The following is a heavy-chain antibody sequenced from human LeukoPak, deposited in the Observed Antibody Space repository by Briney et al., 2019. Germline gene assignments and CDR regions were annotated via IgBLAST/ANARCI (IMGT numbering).Heavy chain of an antibody. J-gene: IGHJ4*02. CDR3: ARAGPQYYDFLSGYYSFDY. D-gene: IGHD3-3*01. Sequence: SETLSLTCTVSGGSISSYYWSWIRQPPGKGLEWIGYIYYSGSTNYNPSLKSRVTISVDTSKNQFSLKLSSVTAADTAVYYCARAGPQYYDFLSGYYSFDYWGQGTLVTVSS. CDR2: IYYSGST. CDR1: GGSISSYY. V-gene: IGHV4-59*01.